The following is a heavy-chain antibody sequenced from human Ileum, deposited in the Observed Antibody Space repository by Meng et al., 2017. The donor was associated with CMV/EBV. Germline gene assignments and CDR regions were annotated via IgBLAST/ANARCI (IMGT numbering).Heavy chain of an antibody. J-gene: IGHJ6*02. CDR2: ISYSGNT. CDR3: ARGWADIRLSGVMDL. D-gene: IGHD2-8*01. V-gene: IGHV4-59*01. CDR1: GDSIRSSNW. Sequence: SETLSLTCAVSGDSIRSSNWWSWIRQPPGKGLEWVAYISYSGNTNSNPSLKSRVSISADAAKNLFSLRLTSVTTADTAVYYCARGWADIRLSGVMDLWGQGTTVTVSS.